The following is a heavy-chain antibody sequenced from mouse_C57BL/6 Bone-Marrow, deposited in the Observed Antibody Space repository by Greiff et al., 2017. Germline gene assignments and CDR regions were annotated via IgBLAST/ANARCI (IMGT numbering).Heavy chain of an antibody. CDR3: TGGKFTTVVAYYAMDY. CDR1: GFTFSNYW. CDR2: IRLKSDNYAT. D-gene: IGHD1-1*01. Sequence: EVQRVESGGGLVQPGGSMKLSCVASGFTFSNYWMNWVRQSPEKGLEWVAQIRLKSDNYATHYAESVKGRFTISRDDSKSSVYLQMNNLRAEDTGIYYCTGGKFTTVVAYYAMDYWGQGTSVTVSS. V-gene: IGHV6-3*01. J-gene: IGHJ4*01.